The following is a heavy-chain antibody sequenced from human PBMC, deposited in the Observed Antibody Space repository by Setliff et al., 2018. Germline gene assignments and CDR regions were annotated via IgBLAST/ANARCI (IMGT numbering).Heavy chain of an antibody. CDR3: ARIDYGGNSAYFDY. J-gene: IGHJ4*02. CDR2: ISPYNSNT. D-gene: IGHD4-17*01. CDR1: GGTFSSYA. Sequence: ASVKVSCKASGGTFSSYAISWVRQAPGQGLEWMGGISPYNSNTLYAQKFQGRVTMTTDTSTNTAYMELRSLRSDDTAMYYCARIDYGGNSAYFDYWGQGTLVTVS. V-gene: IGHV1-18*01.